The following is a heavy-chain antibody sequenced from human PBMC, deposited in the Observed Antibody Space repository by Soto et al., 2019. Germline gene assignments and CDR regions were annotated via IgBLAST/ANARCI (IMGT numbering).Heavy chain of an antibody. D-gene: IGHD4-17*01. CDR3: ARPSGSYGDYAWSLKY. CDR1: GYTFTGYS. J-gene: IGHJ4*02. V-gene: IGHV1-18*01. Sequence: QVPLVQSGAEVKKPGASVKVSCKASGYTFTGYSVGWVRQAPGQGPEWMGWISAYSGDTYYAQRFQDRLTMTTDASTSTAYMELTSLRSDDTAVYYCARPSGSYGDYAWSLKYWGQGTLVTVSS. CDR2: ISAYSGDT.